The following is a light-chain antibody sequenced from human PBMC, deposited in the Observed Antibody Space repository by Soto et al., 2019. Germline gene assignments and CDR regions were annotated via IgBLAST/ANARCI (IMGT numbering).Light chain of an antibody. CDR1: QSVNSN. V-gene: IGKV3-15*01. J-gene: IGKJ4*01. CDR3: QQYNFWPPLT. CDR2: DAS. Sequence: EIVRTQSPATLSVSPGERATLSCRASQSVNSNLAWYRQKPGQAPRLLISDASTRATGVPARFSGSGSGTEFTLTIGSLQSEDSGIYYCQQYNFWPPLTFGGGTKVEIK.